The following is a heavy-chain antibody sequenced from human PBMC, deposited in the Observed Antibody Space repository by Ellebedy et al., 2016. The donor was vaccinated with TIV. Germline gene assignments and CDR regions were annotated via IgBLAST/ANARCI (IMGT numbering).Heavy chain of an antibody. CDR2: IYYNGRT. Sequence: SETLSLXCTVSGGSITSRTYYWGWIRQPPGKGLEWIGSIYYNGRTNYNASLKSRVTISVDKSKNQFSLKINSVTAADTAVYYCARDAADYGDAWVDSWGQGTLVAVSS. CDR1: GGSITSRTYY. CDR3: ARDAADYGDAWVDS. D-gene: IGHD4/OR15-4a*01. V-gene: IGHV4-39*07. J-gene: IGHJ5*01.